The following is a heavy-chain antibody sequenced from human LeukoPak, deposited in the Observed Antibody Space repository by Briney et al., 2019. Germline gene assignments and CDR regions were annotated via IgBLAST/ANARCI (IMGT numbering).Heavy chain of an antibody. CDR1: GGSISSYY. CDR2: IYYSGST. CDR3: ARDKDSSGYYGDAFDI. J-gene: IGHJ3*02. Sequence: SETLSLTCTVSGGSISSYYWSWIRQPPGKGLEWIGYIYYSGSTNYNPSLKSRVTISVDTSKNQFSLKLSSVTAADTAVYYCARDKDSSGYYGDAFDIWGQGTMVTVSS. V-gene: IGHV4-59*01. D-gene: IGHD3-22*01.